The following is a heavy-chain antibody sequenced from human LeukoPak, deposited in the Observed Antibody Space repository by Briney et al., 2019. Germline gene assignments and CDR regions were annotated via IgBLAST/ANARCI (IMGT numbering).Heavy chain of an antibody. CDR3: ASSGTTGTRFDP. Sequence: ASVKVSCKVSGYTLTELSMHWVRQAPGKGLEWMGGFDPEDGETIYAQKFQGRVTMTEDTSTDTAYMELSSLRSDDTAVYYCASSGTTGTRFDPWGQGTLVTVSS. D-gene: IGHD1-1*01. CDR2: FDPEDGET. V-gene: IGHV1-24*01. CDR1: GYTLTELS. J-gene: IGHJ5*02.